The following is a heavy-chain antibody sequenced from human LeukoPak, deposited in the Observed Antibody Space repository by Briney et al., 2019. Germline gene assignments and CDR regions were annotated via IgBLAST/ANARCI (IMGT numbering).Heavy chain of an antibody. V-gene: IGHV3-11*04. CDR3: AKDSAFYYIDV. CDR1: GFSFSDYY. Sequence: GGSLRLSCAASGFSFSDYYMSWIRQAPGKGLEWVSYISGSGSTIYYADSVKGRFTISRDNSKNTLYLQMNSLKGDDTAVYYCAKDSAFYYIDVWGKGTTVIISS. J-gene: IGHJ6*03. D-gene: IGHD3-10*01. CDR2: ISGSGSTI.